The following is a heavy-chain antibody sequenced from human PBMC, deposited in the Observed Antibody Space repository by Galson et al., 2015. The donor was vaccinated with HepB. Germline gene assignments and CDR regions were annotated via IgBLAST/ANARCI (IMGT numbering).Heavy chain of an antibody. CDR1: GFSFSTFP. D-gene: IGHD1-14*01. J-gene: IGHJ5*02. CDR2: ISGDGRST. Sequence: SLRLSCAASGFSFSTFPMYWVRQAPRKGLEYVSAISGDGRSTYYGGSVKGRFTISRDNSKNTLYLHMSSLRPADTATFYCLKPTYKLLLSGSDWFDPWGQGTLVTVSS. V-gene: IGHV3-64D*06. CDR3: LKPTYKLLLSGSDWFDP.